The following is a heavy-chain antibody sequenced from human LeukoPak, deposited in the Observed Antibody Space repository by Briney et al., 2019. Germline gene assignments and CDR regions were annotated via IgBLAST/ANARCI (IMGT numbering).Heavy chain of an antibody. CDR2: IGPGPSRT. CDR3: ARVPSVGAKGAGDY. D-gene: IGHD1-26*01. CDR1: GFAFTAYG. Sequence: PGGSLRLSCAASGFAFTAYGMNWVRQAPGKGLEWLSYIGPGPSRTYYADSVRGRFVISRGNAKNSLYLQMNSLRAEDTAVYYCARVPSVGAKGAGDYWGQGTLVTVSS. J-gene: IGHJ4*02. V-gene: IGHV3-21*01.